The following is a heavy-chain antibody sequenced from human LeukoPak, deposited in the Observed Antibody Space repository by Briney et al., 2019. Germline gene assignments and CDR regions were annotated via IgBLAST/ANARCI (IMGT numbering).Heavy chain of an antibody. J-gene: IGHJ5*02. D-gene: IGHD6-13*01. CDR2: INSDGSST. V-gene: IGHV3-74*01. CDR3: ARDGYSSSWVNWCDP. Sequence: PGGSLRLSCAASGFTFSSYWMHWVRQAPGKGLVWVSRINSDGSSTSYADSVKGRFTISRDNAKNTLYLQMNSLRAEATAVYYCARDGYSSSWVNWCDPWGQGNLVTVSS. CDR1: GFTFSSYW.